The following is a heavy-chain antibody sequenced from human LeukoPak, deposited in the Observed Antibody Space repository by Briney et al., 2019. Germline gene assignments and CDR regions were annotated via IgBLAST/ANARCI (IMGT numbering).Heavy chain of an antibody. CDR1: GYTFSSYS. V-gene: IGHV3-21*04. CDR2: ITSTSSYM. D-gene: IGHD6-13*01. CDR3: AKQVAAAGTIGGFDY. Sequence: GGSLRLSCVGSGYTFSSYSMNWVRQAPGKGLEWVSSITSTSSYMYQADSVKGRFTISRDNSKNTLYLQTNSLRAEDTAVYYCAKQVAAAGTIGGFDYWGQGTLVTVSS. J-gene: IGHJ4*02.